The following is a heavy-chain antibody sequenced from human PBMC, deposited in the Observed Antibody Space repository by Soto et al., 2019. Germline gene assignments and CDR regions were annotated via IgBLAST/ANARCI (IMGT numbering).Heavy chain of an antibody. V-gene: IGHV5-10-1*01. CDR2: IDPSDSYT. CDR3: ATTRGSSTSCYFDP. CDR1: GFIFTSYW. D-gene: IGHD2-2*01. J-gene: IGHJ5*02. Sequence: GESLKISCKASGFIFTSYWISWVRQMPGKGLEWMGRIDPSDSYTNYSPSFQGHVTTSADKSISTAYLQWSSLKASDTAMYYCATTRGSSTSCYFDPWGQGTLVTVSS.